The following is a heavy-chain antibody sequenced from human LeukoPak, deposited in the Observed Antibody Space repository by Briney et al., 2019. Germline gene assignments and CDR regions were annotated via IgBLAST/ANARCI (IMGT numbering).Heavy chain of an antibody. D-gene: IGHD3-3*01. CDR3: ARDLLRFLEWLSSGFDI. Sequence: GASVKVSCKASGHTFTSHAINWVRQAPGQGLEWMAWISGYNGNTHYAQRLQGRVTVTTDTSTSTAYLELRSLRSDDTAVYYCARDLLRFLEWLSSGFDIWGQGTMVTVSS. V-gene: IGHV1-18*01. J-gene: IGHJ3*02. CDR1: GHTFTSHA. CDR2: ISGYNGNT.